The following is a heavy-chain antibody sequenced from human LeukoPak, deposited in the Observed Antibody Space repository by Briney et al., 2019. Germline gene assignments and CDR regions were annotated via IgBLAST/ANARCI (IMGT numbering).Heavy chain of an antibody. Sequence: PGGSLRLSCAASGFTFSNYAMSWVRQAPGKGLEWVSGISGSGGTTNYADSAKGRFAISRDNFKNTLYLHMNSLRAEDTAVYYCAKGENNSGWALYYYYYALDVWGQGTTVTVSS. J-gene: IGHJ6*02. CDR3: AKGENNSGWALYYYYYALDV. CDR1: GFTFSNYA. CDR2: ISGSGGTT. D-gene: IGHD6-19*01. V-gene: IGHV3-23*01.